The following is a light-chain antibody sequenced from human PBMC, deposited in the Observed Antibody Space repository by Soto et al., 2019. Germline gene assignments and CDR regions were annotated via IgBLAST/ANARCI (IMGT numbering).Light chain of an antibody. Sequence: DIVMTQSPATLSVSPGERATLSCRASQSVSSNLSWYQQKRGQAPRLLMYGASTRATGIPVRFSGSGSGTEFTLIISRLQSEDFAVYYCQHYNDWPRTFGQGTKVEIK. CDR1: QSVSSN. CDR3: QHYNDWPRT. CDR2: GAS. V-gene: IGKV3-15*01. J-gene: IGKJ1*01.